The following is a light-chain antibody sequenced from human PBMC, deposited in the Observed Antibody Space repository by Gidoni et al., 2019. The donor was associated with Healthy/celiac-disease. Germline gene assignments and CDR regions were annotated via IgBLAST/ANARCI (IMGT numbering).Light chain of an antibody. V-gene: IGKV3-20*01. CDR1: QSVSSSY. Sequence: EIVLTQSPGTLSLSPGERATLSCRASQSVSSSYLAWYQPKPGQAPRLLLYGASSRATGIPDRFSGSGSGTDFTLTISRLDPEDFAVYYCQQYGSSPRTFGQGTKVEIK. J-gene: IGKJ1*01. CDR2: GAS. CDR3: QQYGSSPRT.